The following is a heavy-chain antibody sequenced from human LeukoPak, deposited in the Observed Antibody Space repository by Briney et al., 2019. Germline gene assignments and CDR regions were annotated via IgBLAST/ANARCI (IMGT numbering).Heavy chain of an antibody. J-gene: IGHJ3*01. V-gene: IGHV4-30-4*01. D-gene: IGHD1-1*01. CDR2: IYYSGSA. CDR3: AREVNIPTGATDDAFDF. Sequence: SETLSLTCTVSGGSISSGDYCWSWVRQPPGTGLEWIAYIYYSGSAYYNPSLESRLTISVDTSKNQFSLKVRSMTAADTAVYYCAREVNIPTGATDDAFDFWGQGTMVTVSS. CDR1: GGSISSGDYC.